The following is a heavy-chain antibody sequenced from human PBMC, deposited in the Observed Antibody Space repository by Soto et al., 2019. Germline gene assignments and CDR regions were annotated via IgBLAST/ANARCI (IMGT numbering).Heavy chain of an antibody. J-gene: IGHJ4*02. CDR2: ISDTGSSH. CDR1: GFTVSSYG. V-gene: IGHV3-30*18. Sequence: GGSLRLSCVGSGFTVSSYGMHWVRQSPGKGLQCVAVISDTGSSHYYAASVEGRFTISRENSKNTLSLHMDRLRVEDTAVYHCAKDRGGDCPDNSCYFGADYWGQGTPVTVSS. CDR3: AKDRGGDCPDNSCYFGADY. D-gene: IGHD2-2*01.